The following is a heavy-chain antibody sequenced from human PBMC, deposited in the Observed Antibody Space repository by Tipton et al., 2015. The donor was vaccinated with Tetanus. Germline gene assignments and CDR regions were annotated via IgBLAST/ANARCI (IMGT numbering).Heavy chain of an antibody. CDR3: ATGVGYYYDS. Sequence: SGFTFNSYGMHWVRQTPGKGLEWVAVIDFDGNTQNYRDSVRGRFTISRDNAKNTLYLQMSSLRPDDTAVYYCATGVGYYYDSWGQGTLVTVSS. CDR2: IDFDGNTQ. D-gene: IGHD1-26*01. CDR1: GFTFNSYG. V-gene: IGHV3-33*03. J-gene: IGHJ4*02.